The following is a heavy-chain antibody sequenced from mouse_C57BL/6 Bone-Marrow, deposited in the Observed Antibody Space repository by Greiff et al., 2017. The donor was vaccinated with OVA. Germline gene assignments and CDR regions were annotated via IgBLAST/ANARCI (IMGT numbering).Heavy chain of an antibody. CDR2: IWSGGST. V-gene: IGHV2-2*01. CDR3: ARWKYSSGQFAY. CDR1: GFSLTSYG. Sequence: QVQLQQSGPGLVQPSQSLSITCTVSGFSLTSYGVHWVRQSPGKGLEWLGVIWSGGSTDYNAAFISRLSISKDNSKSQVFFKMNSLQADDTAIYYCARWKYSSGQFAYWGQGTLVTVSA. J-gene: IGHJ3*01. D-gene: IGHD3-2*02.